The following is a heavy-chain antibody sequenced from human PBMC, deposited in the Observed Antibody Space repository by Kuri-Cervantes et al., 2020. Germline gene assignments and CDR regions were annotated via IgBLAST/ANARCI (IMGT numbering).Heavy chain of an antibody. V-gene: IGHV4-34*01. CDR1: GGSFSGYY. Sequence: SETLSLTCAVYGGSFSGYYWSWIRQPPGKGLEWIGEINHSGSTNYNPSLKSRVTISVDTSKNQFSLKLSSVTAADTAVYYCARFGDYDEYFQHWGQGTLVTVSS. D-gene: IGHD4-17*01. CDR2: INHSGST. J-gene: IGHJ1*01. CDR3: ARFGDYDEYFQH.